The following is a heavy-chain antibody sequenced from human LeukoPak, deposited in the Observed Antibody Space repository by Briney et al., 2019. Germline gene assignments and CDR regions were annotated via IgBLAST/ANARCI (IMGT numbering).Heavy chain of an antibody. J-gene: IGHJ4*02. V-gene: IGHV2-5*01. Sequence: SGPTLVKPTQTLTLTCTFSGFSLSTTGVGVAWIRRPPGKALEWLAVTYWNNDKSYSPSLKSRLTITKDTSKNQVVLIMTNMDPVDTGTYYCAHKGRGSGSYTMWGQGTLVTVSS. CDR3: AHKGRGSGSYTM. CDR1: GFSLSTTGVG. D-gene: IGHD3-10*01. CDR2: TYWNNDK.